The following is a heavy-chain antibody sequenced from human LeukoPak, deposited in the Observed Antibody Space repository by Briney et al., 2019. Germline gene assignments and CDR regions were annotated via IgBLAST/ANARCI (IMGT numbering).Heavy chain of an antibody. CDR1: GFTFSAYS. Sequence: GGSLRLSCAASGFTFSAYSMNWVRQAPGKGLEWISHINSGTNNIYYADSVKGRFTISRDNAKNSLFLQMNSLRADDTAVYYCARDQNGAGFDSWGQGTLVTVSS. CDR3: ARDQNGAGFDS. J-gene: IGHJ4*02. D-gene: IGHD4-17*01. V-gene: IGHV3-48*04. CDR2: INSGTNNI.